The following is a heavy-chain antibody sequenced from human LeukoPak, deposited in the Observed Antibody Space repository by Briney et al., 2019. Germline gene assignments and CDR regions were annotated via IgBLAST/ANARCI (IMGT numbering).Heavy chain of an antibody. CDR1: GYTFTSYG. CDR3: ARDWSYQLSRDYYYMDV. CDR2: ISAYSGNT. Sequence: ASVKVSCKASGYTFTSYGISWVRQAPGQGLEWMGWISAYSGNTNYAQKPQGRVTMTTDTSTSTAYMELRSLRSDDTAVYFCARDWSYQLSRDYYYMDVWGKGTTVTVSS. J-gene: IGHJ6*03. D-gene: IGHD2-2*01. V-gene: IGHV1-18*01.